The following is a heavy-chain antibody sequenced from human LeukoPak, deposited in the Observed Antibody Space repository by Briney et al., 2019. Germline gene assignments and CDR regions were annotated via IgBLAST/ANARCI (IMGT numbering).Heavy chain of an antibody. Sequence: PSQTLSLTCTVSGGSISSGDYYWSWIRQPPGKGLEWIGYIYYSGSTYYNPSLKSRVTISVDTSKNQFSLKLSSVTAADTAVYYCARVYDFRSGYDDAFDIWGQGTMVTVSS. D-gene: IGHD3-3*01. CDR3: ARVYDFRSGYDDAFDI. CDR2: IYYSGST. J-gene: IGHJ3*02. CDR1: GGSISSGDYY. V-gene: IGHV4-30-4*08.